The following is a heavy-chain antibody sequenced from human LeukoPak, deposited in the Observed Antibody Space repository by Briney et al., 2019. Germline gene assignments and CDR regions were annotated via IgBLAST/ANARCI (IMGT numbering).Heavy chain of an antibody. Sequence: SETLSLTCTVSGGSISSYYWSWIRQPPGKGVEWIGYIYYSGSTNYNPSLKSRVTISVDTSKNQFSLKLSSVTAADTAVYYCAREVAAAGSNWFDPWGQGTLVTVSS. D-gene: IGHD6-13*01. CDR1: GGSISSYY. CDR2: IYYSGST. V-gene: IGHV4-59*01. J-gene: IGHJ5*02. CDR3: AREVAAAGSNWFDP.